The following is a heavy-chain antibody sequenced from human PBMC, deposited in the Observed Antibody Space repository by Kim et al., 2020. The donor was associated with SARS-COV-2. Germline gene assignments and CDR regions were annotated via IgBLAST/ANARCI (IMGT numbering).Heavy chain of an antibody. CDR2: VSGSGGSR. D-gene: IGHD1-1*01. V-gene: IGHV3-23*01. CDR1: GFNFSSYA. J-gene: IGHJ4*02. Sequence: GGSLRLSCAASGFNFSSYAMSWVRQAPGKGPEWVALVSGSGGSRYHADSVKGRFAISRANSKKTLYLQMNSLRAEDTALYYCAKGESNNCSFFDYWGQGTLVTVSS. CDR3: AKGESNNCSFFDY.